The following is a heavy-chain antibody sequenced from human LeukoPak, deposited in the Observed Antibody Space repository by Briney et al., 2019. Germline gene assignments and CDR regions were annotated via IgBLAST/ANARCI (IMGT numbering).Heavy chain of an antibody. V-gene: IGHV1-2*02. D-gene: IGHD3-9*01. Sequence: GASVKVSCKASGYTFTGYYMHWVRQAPGQGLEWMGWINPNSGGTNYAQKFQGRVTMTRDTSISTAYMELSGLRSDDTAVYYCARGRPYYDILTGYPFDYWGQGTLVTVSS. CDR2: INPNSGGT. CDR3: ARGRPYYDILTGYPFDY. CDR1: GYTFTGYY. J-gene: IGHJ4*02.